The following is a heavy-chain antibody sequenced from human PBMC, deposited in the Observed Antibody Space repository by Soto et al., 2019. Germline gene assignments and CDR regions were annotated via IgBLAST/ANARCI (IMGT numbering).Heavy chain of an antibody. V-gene: IGHV3-33*01. D-gene: IGHD5-12*01. CDR2: IWYDGSNK. CDR1: GFTFSSYG. CDR3: ARDRVATIRYYYYGMDV. J-gene: IGHJ6*02. Sequence: GVSLRLSCAASGFTFSSYGMHWVRQAPGKGLEWVAVIWYDGSNKYYADSVKGRFTISRDNSKNTLYLQMNSLRAEDTAVYYCARDRVATIRYYYYGMDVWGQGTTVTVSS.